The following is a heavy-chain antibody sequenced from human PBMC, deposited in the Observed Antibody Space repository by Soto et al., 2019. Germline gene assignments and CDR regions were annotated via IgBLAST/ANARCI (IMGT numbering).Heavy chain of an antibody. CDR1: GFTLSSYW. Sequence: GGSLRLSCAASGFTLSSYWMSWVRQAPGKGLEWVANIKQDGSEKYYVDSVKGRFSISRDNAKNSLYLQMNSLRAEDTAVYYCVRVRSSAFDYWGQGALVTVSS. D-gene: IGHD6-25*01. J-gene: IGHJ4*02. CDR2: IKQDGSEK. V-gene: IGHV3-7*01. CDR3: VRVRSSAFDY.